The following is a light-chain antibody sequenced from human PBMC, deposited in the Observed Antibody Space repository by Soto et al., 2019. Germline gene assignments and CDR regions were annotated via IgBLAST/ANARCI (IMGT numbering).Light chain of an antibody. CDR1: QSVSSSY. J-gene: IGKJ2*01. Sequence: EIVLMQSPGTLSLSPGERATLSCRASQSVSSSYLAWYQQKPGQAPRLLIYGASSSATGIPDRFSGSGSGTDFTLTISRLEPEDFAVYYCQQYGSSPYTFGQGTKLGIK. V-gene: IGKV3-20*01. CDR2: GAS. CDR3: QQYGSSPYT.